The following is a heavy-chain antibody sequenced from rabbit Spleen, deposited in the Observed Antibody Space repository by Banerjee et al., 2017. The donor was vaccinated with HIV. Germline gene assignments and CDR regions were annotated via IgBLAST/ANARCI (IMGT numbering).Heavy chain of an antibody. D-gene: IGHD4-2*01. CDR2: IGSTSGAT. CDR1: GFSLSSSYW. V-gene: IGHV1S45*01. J-gene: IGHJ4*01. Sequence: QEQLVESGGGLVKPGASLTLTCTASGFSLSSSYWICWVRQAPGKGLEWIGCIGSTSGATWYASWAKGRFTISKTSSTTVFLQMTSLTGADTATYFCARAAYTYGGVALNLWGPGTLVTVS. CDR3: ARAAYTYGGVALNL.